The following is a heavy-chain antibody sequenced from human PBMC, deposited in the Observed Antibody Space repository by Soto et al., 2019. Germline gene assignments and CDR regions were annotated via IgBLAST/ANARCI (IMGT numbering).Heavy chain of an antibody. CDR1: GGTFSSHT. Sequence: QVQLVQSGAELKKPGSSVKVSCKASGGTFSSHTINWVRQAPGQGLEWMGGIIPLFFTTNYAQKFQGRVTITADESTSTTYMDLTSLRSEDTAVYYCARPRDGAAFDAYEIWGQGTMVTVSS. J-gene: IGHJ3*02. V-gene: IGHV1-69*12. CDR3: ARPRDGAAFDAYEI. CDR2: IIPLFFTT. D-gene: IGHD3-3*02.